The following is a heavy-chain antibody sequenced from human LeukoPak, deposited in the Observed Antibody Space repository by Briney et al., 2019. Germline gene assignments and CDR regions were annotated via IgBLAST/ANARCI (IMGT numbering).Heavy chain of an antibody. CDR1: GFTLSNYW. Sequence: PGGSLRLSCAASGFTLSNYWMHWVRQAPGKGLVWVSRLHSDGTSTSYADSVRGRFTISRDNARNTLYLQMNTLRAEDTAVYYCARSGWLYYSDYWVQRTLVTVSS. D-gene: IGHD5-12*01. J-gene: IGHJ4*02. CDR2: LHSDGTST. V-gene: IGHV3-74*01. CDR3: ARSGWLYYSDY.